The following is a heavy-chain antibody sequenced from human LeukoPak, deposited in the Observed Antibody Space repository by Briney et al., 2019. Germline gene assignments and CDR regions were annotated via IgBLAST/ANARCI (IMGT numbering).Heavy chain of an antibody. CDR2: ISYDGSNK. Sequence: PGRSLRLSCAASGFTFSSYAMHWARQAPGKGLEWVAVISYDGSNKYYADSVKGRFAISRDNSKNTLYLQMNSLRAEDTAVYYCARAGNHIAAAGLDYWGQGTLVTVSS. CDR3: ARAGNHIAAAGLDY. D-gene: IGHD6-13*01. V-gene: IGHV3-30*09. CDR1: GFTFSSYA. J-gene: IGHJ4*02.